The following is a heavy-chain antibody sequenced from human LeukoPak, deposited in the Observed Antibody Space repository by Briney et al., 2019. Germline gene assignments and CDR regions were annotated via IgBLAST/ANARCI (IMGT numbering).Heavy chain of an antibody. V-gene: IGHV3-43D*03. J-gene: IGHJ4*02. D-gene: IGHD3-10*01. Sequence: GGSLRLSCAASGFTFSSYWMHWVRQAPGKGLEWVSLISWDGGSTYYADSVRGRFTISRDNSKNSLYLQMNSLRAEDTALYYCAKGLEFGGWGQGTLVTVSS. CDR2: ISWDGGST. CDR1: GFTFSSYW. CDR3: AKGLEFGG.